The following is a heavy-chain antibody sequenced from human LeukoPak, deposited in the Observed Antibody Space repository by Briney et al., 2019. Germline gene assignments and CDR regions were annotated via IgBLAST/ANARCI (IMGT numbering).Heavy chain of an antibody. CDR2: IYYSGST. CDR3: ASLREGGVAHWFDP. V-gene: IGHV4-39*01. CDR1: GGSIDSRSHY. D-gene: IGHD2-15*01. Sequence: SETLSLTCIVSGGSIDSRSHYWGWIRQPPGKGLEWIGNIYYSGSTYYNPSLKSRVTISIDTSKNQFSLKLSSVTATDTAVYYCASLREGGVAHWFDPWGQGTLVTVSS. J-gene: IGHJ5*02.